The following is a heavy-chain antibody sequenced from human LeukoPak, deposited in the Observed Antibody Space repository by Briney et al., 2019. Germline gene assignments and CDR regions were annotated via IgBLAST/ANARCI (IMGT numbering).Heavy chain of an antibody. Sequence: VRQATGQXLEWMGWMNPNSGYTGYAQKFQGRVTMTRNTSISTAYMELSSLRSEDTAVYYCARPNYDLLTGYYPLLDVWGQGTTVTVSS. CDR2: MNPNSGYT. J-gene: IGHJ6*02. CDR3: ARPNYDLLTGYYPLLDV. D-gene: IGHD3-9*01. V-gene: IGHV1-8*01.